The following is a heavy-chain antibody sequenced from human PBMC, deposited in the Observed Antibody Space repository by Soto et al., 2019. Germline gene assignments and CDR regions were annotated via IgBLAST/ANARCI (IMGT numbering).Heavy chain of an antibody. J-gene: IGHJ4*02. CDR1: GYRLDGAW. Sequence: EVQLVQSGAEVKKPGESLKISCKGAGYRLDGAWIGWVRQMPGKGLEWMGIIKPGGSDLRYSPSFRGQVTISADAAVNTAYLQWNSLKASDTVMYYRARQINYICDFWGQGTLVTVSS. CDR3: ARQINYICDF. D-gene: IGHD4-4*01. V-gene: IGHV5-51*01. CDR2: IKPGGSDL.